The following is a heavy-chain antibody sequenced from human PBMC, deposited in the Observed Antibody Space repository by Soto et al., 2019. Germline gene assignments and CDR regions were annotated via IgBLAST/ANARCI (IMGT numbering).Heavy chain of an antibody. CDR1: GGSFTNYY. CDR3: ASRNYYGSGSYHYYFDY. V-gene: IGHV4-59*08. D-gene: IGHD3-10*01. CDR2: IYNTGST. Sequence: SETLSLTCTVSGGSFTNYYWSWIRQPPGRGLEWIGYIYNTGSTNYNPSLKSRVTISVDTSKNQFSLKLSSVTAADTAVYYCASRNYYGSGSYHYYFDYWGQGTLVTGSS. J-gene: IGHJ4*02.